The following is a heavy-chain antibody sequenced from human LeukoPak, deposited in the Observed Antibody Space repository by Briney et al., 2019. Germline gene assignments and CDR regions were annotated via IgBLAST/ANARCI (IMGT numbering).Heavy chain of an antibody. CDR1: GGSISSHY. J-gene: IGHJ4*02. CDR3: ARALYYDSSGSPPYYFDY. CDR2: IYYSGST. D-gene: IGHD3-22*01. Sequence: SETLSLTCTVSGGSISSHYWSWIRQPPGKGLEWIGYIYYSGSTNYNPSLKSRVTISVDTSKNQFSLKLSSVTAADTAVYYCARALYYDSSGSPPYYFDYWGQGTLVTVSS. V-gene: IGHV4-59*11.